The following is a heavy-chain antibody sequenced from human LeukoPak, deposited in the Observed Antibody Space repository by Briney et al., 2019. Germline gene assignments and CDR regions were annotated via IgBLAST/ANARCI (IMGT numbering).Heavy chain of an antibody. J-gene: IGHJ5*02. CDR1: GGSISSGGYY. Sequence: SSETLSLTCTVSGGSISSGGYYWSWIRQHPGKGLEWIGYIYYSGSTYYNPSLKSRVTISVDTSKNQFSLKLSSVTAADTAVYYCARETDYYDSSGYYRANWFDPWGQGTLVTVSS. CDR2: IYYSGST. CDR3: ARETDYYDSSGYYRANWFDP. V-gene: IGHV4-31*03. D-gene: IGHD3-22*01.